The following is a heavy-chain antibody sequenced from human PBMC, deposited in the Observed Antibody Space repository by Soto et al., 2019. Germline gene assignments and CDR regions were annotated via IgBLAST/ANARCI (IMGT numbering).Heavy chain of an antibody. V-gene: IGHV1-2*02. CDR1: GYTFTGYY. D-gene: IGHD3-22*01. CDR3: ARWGGYYDSSGYYEDAFDI. CDR2: INPNSGGT. Sequence: QVQLVQSGAEVKKPGASVKVSCKASGYTFTGYYMHWVRQAPGQGLEWMGWINPNSGGTNYAQKFQGRVTMTRDTSISIAYMELSRLRSDDTAVYYCARWGGYYDSSGYYEDAFDIWGQGPMVTVSS. J-gene: IGHJ3*02.